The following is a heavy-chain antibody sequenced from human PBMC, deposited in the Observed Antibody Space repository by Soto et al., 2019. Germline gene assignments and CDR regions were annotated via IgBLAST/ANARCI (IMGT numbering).Heavy chain of an antibody. CDR3: ARSIVVVTALDY. D-gene: IGHD2-21*02. V-gene: IGHV1-3*05. J-gene: IGHJ4*02. CDR2: INAGNGNT. CDR1: GYTFTSYA. Sequence: QVQLVQSGAEEKKPGASVKVSCKASGYTFTSYAMHWVRQAPGQRREWMGWINAGNGNTKYSQKFQGRVTINRDTSASTAYMELSSLRSEDTAVYYCARSIVVVTALDYWGQGPLVTVSS.